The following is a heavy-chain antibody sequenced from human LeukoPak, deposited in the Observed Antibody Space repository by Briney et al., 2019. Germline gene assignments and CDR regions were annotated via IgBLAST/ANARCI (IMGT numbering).Heavy chain of an antibody. D-gene: IGHD3-10*01. J-gene: IGHJ6*03. CDR2: ISASSAYI. Sequence: SGGSLRLSCAASGFSFSSYTMNWVRQTPGKGLEWVSSISASSAYIYYADSVKGRFTISRDNSKNTLYLQMDSLRPEDTAVYFCAKDYRYYGSGSHMDVWGKGTTVTISS. CDR1: GFSFSSYT. V-gene: IGHV3-21*01. CDR3: AKDYRYYGSGSHMDV.